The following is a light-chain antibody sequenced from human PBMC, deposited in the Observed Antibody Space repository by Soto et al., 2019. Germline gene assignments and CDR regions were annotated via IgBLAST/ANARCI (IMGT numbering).Light chain of an antibody. Sequence: IVLTQSPGTLSLSPGERATLSCRASQSVSSSYLAWYQQKPGQAPRLLIYGASSRATGIPDRFSGSGSGTDFTLTISRLEPEDFAVYYCQQYGSSPKTFGQGTKLEFK. CDR3: QQYGSSPKT. CDR2: GAS. CDR1: QSVSSSY. V-gene: IGKV3-20*01. J-gene: IGKJ2*01.